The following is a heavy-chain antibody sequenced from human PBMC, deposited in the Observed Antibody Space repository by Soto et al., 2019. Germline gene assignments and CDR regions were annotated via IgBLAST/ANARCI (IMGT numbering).Heavy chain of an antibody. D-gene: IGHD6-13*01. CDR3: ARGLTLAAAGTGGGFDY. J-gene: IGHJ4*02. V-gene: IGHV1-69*13. CDR2: IIPIFGTA. CDR1: GGTFSSYA. Sequence: SVKVSCKASGGTFSSYAISWVRQAPGQVLEWMGGIIPIFGTANYAQKFQGRVTITADESTSTAYMELSSLRSEDTAVYYCARGLTLAAAGTGGGFDYWGQGTLVTVPQ.